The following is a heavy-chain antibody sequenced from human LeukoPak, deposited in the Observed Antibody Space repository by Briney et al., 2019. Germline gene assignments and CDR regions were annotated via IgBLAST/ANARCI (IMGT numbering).Heavy chain of an antibody. V-gene: IGHV4-61*01. D-gene: IGHD4-23*01. Sequence: SSETLSLTCTVSGGSVSSGSYCWSWIRQPPGKGLEWIGYIYYSGSTNYNPSLKSRVTISVDTSKNQFSLKLSSVTAADTAVYYCARQDESGGAFDIWGQGTMVTVSS. J-gene: IGHJ3*02. CDR2: IYYSGST. CDR3: ARQDESGGAFDI. CDR1: GGSVSSGSYC.